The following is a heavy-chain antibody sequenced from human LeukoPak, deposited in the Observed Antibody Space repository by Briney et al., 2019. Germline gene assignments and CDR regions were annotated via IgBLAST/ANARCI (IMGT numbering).Heavy chain of an antibody. Sequence: PSETLSLTCSVSGDSISSARNYWGWVRQAPGKGLEWVSSISSSSSYIYYADSVKGRFTISRDNAKNSLYLQMNSLRAEDTAVYYCARDLFTMVRGVPPTNWFDPWGQGTLVTVSS. CDR2: ISSSSSYI. D-gene: IGHD3-10*01. CDR1: GDSISSAR. CDR3: ARDLFTMVRGVPPTNWFDP. V-gene: IGHV3-21*01. J-gene: IGHJ5*02.